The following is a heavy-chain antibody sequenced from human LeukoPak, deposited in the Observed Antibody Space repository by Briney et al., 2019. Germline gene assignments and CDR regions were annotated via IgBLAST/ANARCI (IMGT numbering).Heavy chain of an antibody. CDR1: GFTFSNAW. Sequence: GGSLRLSCAASGFTFSNAWMSWVRQAPGKGLEWVGRIKSKSDGGTTDYAAPVKGRFTISRDDSKNTLYLQMNSLKTEDTAVYYCTTDGEWELPTAAFDIWGQGTMVTVSS. J-gene: IGHJ3*02. V-gene: IGHV3-15*01. CDR3: TTDGEWELPTAAFDI. D-gene: IGHD1-26*01. CDR2: IKSKSDGGTT.